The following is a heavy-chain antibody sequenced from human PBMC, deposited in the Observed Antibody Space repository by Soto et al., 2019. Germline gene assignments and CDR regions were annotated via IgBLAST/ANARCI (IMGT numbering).Heavy chain of an antibody. J-gene: IGHJ4*02. V-gene: IGHV2-5*02. CDR3: ARATPVTTGGDY. Sequence: QITLKESGPTLVKPTQTLTLTCTFSGFSLSTTGVGVGWIRQPPGKALEWLALIYWDDDKRYSPSLKSRLTNTKDTSKDQVVLTMTNMDPIDTATYYGARATPVTTGGDYWGQGTLVTVSS. D-gene: IGHD4-17*01. CDR2: IYWDDDK. CDR1: GFSLSTTGVG.